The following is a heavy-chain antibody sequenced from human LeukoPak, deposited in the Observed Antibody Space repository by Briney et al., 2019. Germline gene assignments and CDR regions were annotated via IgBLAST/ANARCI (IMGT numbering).Heavy chain of an antibody. CDR1: GFTFSSYS. J-gene: IGHJ4*02. Sequence: TGGSLRLSCAASGFTFSSYSMNWVRQTPGKGLEWVSSISSSSSYIYYADSVKGRFTISRDNAKNSLYLQMNSLRAEDTAVYYCARLLGYYDSSGYFDYWGQGTLVTVSS. D-gene: IGHD3-22*01. CDR3: ARLLGYYDSSGYFDY. CDR2: ISSSSSYI. V-gene: IGHV3-21*01.